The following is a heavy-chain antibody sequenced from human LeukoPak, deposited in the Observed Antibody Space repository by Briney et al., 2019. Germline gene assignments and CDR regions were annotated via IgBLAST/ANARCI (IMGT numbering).Heavy chain of an antibody. J-gene: IGHJ4*02. Sequence: GGTLRLSCAASGFTFSSYGMSWVRQAPGKGLEWVSYISSSSSTIYYADSVKGRFTISRDNAKNSLYLQMNSLKSEDTAVYYCTTYGSGRKFDYWGQGILVTVPS. CDR3: TTYGSGRKFDY. CDR2: ISSSSSTI. V-gene: IGHV3-48*01. CDR1: GFTFSSYG. D-gene: IGHD3-10*01.